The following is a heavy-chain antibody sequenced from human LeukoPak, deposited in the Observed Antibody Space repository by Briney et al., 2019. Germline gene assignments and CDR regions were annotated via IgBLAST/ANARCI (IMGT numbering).Heavy chain of an antibody. CDR3: ARVNSSGWFDWFDP. V-gene: IGHV4-4*07. CDR1: GGSISSYY. CDR2: IYTSGST. J-gene: IGHJ5*02. Sequence: SETLSLTCTVSGGSISSYYWSWIRQPAGTGLEWIGRIYTSGSTNYNPSLQSRVTMSVDTSKNQFSLKLSSVTAADTAVYYCARVNSSGWFDWFDPWGEATLVTVSS. D-gene: IGHD6-19*01.